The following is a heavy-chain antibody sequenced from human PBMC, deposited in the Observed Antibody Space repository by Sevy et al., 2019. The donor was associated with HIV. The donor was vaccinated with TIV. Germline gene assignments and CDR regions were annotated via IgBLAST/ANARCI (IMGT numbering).Heavy chain of an antibody. CDR1: GFTFISYA. V-gene: IGHV3-23*01. J-gene: IGHJ3*02. CDR2: IYDTNYGSGGGT. D-gene: IGHD3-22*01. CDR3: AGGRYDSSGSFDAFDI. Sequence: GGSLRLSCKPSGFTFISYAMNWVRQVPGKGLDWVSTIYDTNYGSGGGTYYADSVKGRFTISIDTSKTTVYLQMNSLRTEDTAVYYCAGGRYDSSGSFDAFDIWGQGTMVTVSS.